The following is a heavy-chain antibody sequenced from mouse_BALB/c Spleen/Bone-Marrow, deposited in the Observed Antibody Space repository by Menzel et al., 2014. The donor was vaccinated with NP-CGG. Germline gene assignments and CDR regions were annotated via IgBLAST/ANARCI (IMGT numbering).Heavy chain of an antibody. CDR2: INPSNGGT. D-gene: IGHD2-2*01. CDR1: GYTFTSYY. J-gene: IGHJ1*01. CDR3: TRPGTSGLRRSWYFDD. V-gene: IGHV1S81*02. Sequence: VQLQQSGAELVKPGASVKLSCKASGYTFTSYYMYWVKQTPGQGLEWIGEINPSNGGTNFNEKFKSKATLTVDKSSSTENMKLSSLTSEDTAVYYCTRPGTSGLRRSWYFDDWGAGTTVTVSS.